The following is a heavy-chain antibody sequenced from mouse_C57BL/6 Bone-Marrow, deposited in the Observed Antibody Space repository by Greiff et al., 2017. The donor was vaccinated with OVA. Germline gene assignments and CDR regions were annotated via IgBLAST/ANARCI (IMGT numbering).Heavy chain of an antibody. V-gene: IGHV1-64*01. Sequence: QVQLKQPGAELVKPGASVKLSCKASGYTFTSYWMHWVKQRPGQGLEWIGMIHPNSGSTNYNEKFKSKATLTVDKSSSTAYMQLSSLTSEDSAVYYCARWGLRRGYAMDYWGQGTSVTVSS. CDR3: ARWGLRRGYAMDY. CDR2: IHPNSGST. D-gene: IGHD2-4*01. J-gene: IGHJ4*01. CDR1: GYTFTSYW.